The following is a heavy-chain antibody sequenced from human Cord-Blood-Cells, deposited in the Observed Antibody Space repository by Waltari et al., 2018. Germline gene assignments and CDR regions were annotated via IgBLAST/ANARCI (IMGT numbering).Heavy chain of an antibody. CDR2: IRYDGSNK. CDR3: APPHSYGFDY. D-gene: IGHD5-18*01. CDR1: GFTFRSYG. Sequence: QVQLVESGGGVVQPGGSLRLSCAASGFTFRSYGMHWVRQAPGKGLEWVAFIRYDGSNKYYADSVKGRFTISRDNSKNTLYLQMNSLRAEDTAVYYCAPPHSYGFDYWGQGTLVTVSS. J-gene: IGHJ4*02. V-gene: IGHV3-30*02.